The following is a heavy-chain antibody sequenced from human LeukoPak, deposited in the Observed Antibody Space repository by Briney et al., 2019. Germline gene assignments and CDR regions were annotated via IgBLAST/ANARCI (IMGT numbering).Heavy chain of an antibody. CDR2: ISSSNI. D-gene: IGHD3-16*01. Sequence: GGSLRLSCAASGFIFSTYSMSWVRQAPGKGLEWVSSISSSNIYYADSVRGRFTISRDNAKNPLYLQMNSLRADDTAVYYCAREGGFDYWGQGTLVTVSS. CDR3: AREGGFDY. J-gene: IGHJ4*02. CDR1: GFIFSTYS. V-gene: IGHV3-48*01.